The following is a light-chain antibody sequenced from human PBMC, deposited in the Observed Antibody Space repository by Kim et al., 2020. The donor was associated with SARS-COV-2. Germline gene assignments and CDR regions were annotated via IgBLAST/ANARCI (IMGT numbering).Light chain of an antibody. CDR1: KLGDKY. CDR2: QDS. J-gene: IGLJ2*01. V-gene: IGLV3-1*01. CDR3: QAWDSSTVV. Sequence: VSPGPTASITCAGDKLGDKYACWYQQKPGQSPVLVIYQDSKRPSGIPERFSGSNSGNTATLTISGTQAMDEADYYCQAWDSSTVVFGGGTQLTVL.